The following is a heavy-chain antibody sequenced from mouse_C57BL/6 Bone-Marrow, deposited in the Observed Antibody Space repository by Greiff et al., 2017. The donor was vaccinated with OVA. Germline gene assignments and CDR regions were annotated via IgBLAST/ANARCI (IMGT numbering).Heavy chain of an antibody. CDR3: ARRYGSSYGGCDY. V-gene: IGHV1-81*01. J-gene: IGHJ2*01. CDR2: IYPRSGNT. D-gene: IGHD1-1*01. CDR1: GYTFTSYG. Sequence: VQRVEPGAELARPGASVKLSCKASGYTFTSYGISWVKQSTGQGLEWIGEIYPRSGNTYYNEKFKGKATLTADKSSSTAYRELRSLTSEDSAVYFCARRYGSSYGGCDYWGQGTTLTVSS.